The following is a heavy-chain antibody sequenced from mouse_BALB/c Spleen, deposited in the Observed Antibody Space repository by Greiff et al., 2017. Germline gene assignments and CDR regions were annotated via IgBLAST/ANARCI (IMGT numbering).Heavy chain of an antibody. J-gene: IGHJ4*01. Sequence: EVQLQESGPGLVKPSQSLSLTCTVTGYSITSDYAWNWIRQFPGNKLEWMGYISYSGSTSYNPSLKSRISITRDTSKNQFFLQLNSVTTEDTATYYCAPLTDYAMDYWGQGTSVTVSS. D-gene: IGHD4-1*01. V-gene: IGHV3-2*02. CDR3: APLTDYAMDY. CDR1: GYSITSDYA. CDR2: ISYSGST.